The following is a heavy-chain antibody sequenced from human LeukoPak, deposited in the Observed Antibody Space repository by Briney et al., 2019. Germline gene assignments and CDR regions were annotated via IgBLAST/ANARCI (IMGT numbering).Heavy chain of an antibody. J-gene: IGHJ4*02. CDR1: GFTFGDYA. CDR3: TRVVGCTVTKAHYYCDY. V-gene: IGHV3-49*04. D-gene: IGHD4-17*01. Sequence: PGRSLRLSCTASGFTFGDYAMSWVRQAPGKGLEWVGFIRSKAYGGTTGYAASVKGRFTISRDDSKSIAYLQMSSLKTEDTAVYYCTRVVGCTVTKAHYYCDYWGKGTLVTVSS. CDR2: IRSKAYGGTT.